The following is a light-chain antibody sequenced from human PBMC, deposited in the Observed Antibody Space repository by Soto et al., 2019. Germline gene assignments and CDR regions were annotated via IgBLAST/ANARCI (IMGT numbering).Light chain of an antibody. CDR1: SSNIGNNY. Sequence: QSVLTQPPSVSAAPGQKVTISCSGSSSNIGNNYVSWYQQLPGTAPKFLIYDNKKRPSGIPDRFSGSKSGTSATLGITGLQTEDEADYYCGTWDNSLSAGVFGGGTKVTVL. CDR3: GTWDNSLSAGV. CDR2: DNK. V-gene: IGLV1-51*01. J-gene: IGLJ3*02.